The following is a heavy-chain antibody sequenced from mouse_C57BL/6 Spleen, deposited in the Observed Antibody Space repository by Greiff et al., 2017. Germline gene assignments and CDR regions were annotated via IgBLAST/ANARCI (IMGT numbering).Heavy chain of an antibody. CDR2: IYPSDIET. CDR3: ARGGFDGGYLDY. J-gene: IGHJ2*01. Sequence: QVQLQQSGAELVRPGSSVKLSCKASGYTFSSYWMVWVKQRPGQGLEWIVNIYPSDIETHYNQKFKDKATLTVDKSSSTAYMQISSLTSEDTAVYYCARGGFDGGYLDYWGQGTTLTVSS. V-gene: IGHV1-61*01. CDR1: GYTFSSYW.